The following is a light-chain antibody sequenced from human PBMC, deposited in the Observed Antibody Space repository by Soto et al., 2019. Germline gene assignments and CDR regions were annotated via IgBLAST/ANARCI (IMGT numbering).Light chain of an antibody. CDR2: GNS. J-gene: IGLJ1*01. Sequence: QSVLTQPPSVSGAPGQRVTISCTGSSSNIGAGYDVHWYQQLPGTAPKLLIYGNSNRPSGVPDRFSGSKSGTSASLAITGLQAEDDADYYGQSYDSSLSGSYVFGTGTKLTVL. CDR1: SSNIGAGYD. V-gene: IGLV1-40*01. CDR3: QSYDSSLSGSYV.